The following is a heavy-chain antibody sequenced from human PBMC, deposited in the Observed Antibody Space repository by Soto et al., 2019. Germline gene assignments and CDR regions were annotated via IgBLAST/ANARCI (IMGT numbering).Heavy chain of an antibody. D-gene: IGHD5-18*01. CDR3: APHTLDTGMPSGY. CDR1: GYTFTNYG. V-gene: IGHV1-18*01. CDR2: IGGYKENT. Sequence: GASVKVSCKASGYTFTNYGVSWVRQDPGQGLEWMGWIGGYKENTNYAQKHQGRVTLTTDTSTSTAYMELRSLRSDDTAVYYCAPHTLDTGMPSGYWGQGTLVTVSS. J-gene: IGHJ4*02.